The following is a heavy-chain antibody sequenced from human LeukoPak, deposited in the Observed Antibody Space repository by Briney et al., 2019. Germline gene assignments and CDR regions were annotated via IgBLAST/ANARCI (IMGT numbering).Heavy chain of an antibody. J-gene: IGHJ6*04. V-gene: IGHV4-31*03. D-gene: IGHD6-13*01. CDR1: GGSISSGGYY. CDR3: ARGRIAAAANRFYYYYYGMDV. CDR2: IYYSGST. Sequence: SETLSLTCTVSGGSISSGGYYWSWIRQHPGKGPEWIGYIYYSGSTYYNPSLKSRVTISVDTSKNQFSLKLSSVTAADTAVYYCARGRIAAAANRFYYYYYGMDVWGKGTTVTVSS.